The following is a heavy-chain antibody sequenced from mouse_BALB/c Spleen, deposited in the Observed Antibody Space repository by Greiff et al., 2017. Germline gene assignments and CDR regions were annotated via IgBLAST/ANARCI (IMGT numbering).Heavy chain of an antibody. CDR1: GFSLTSYG. Sequence: VKLVESGPGLVAPSQSLSITCTVSGFSLTSYGVHWVRQPPGKGLEWLGVIWAGGSTNYNSALMSRLSISKDNSKSQVFLKMNSLQTDDTAMYYCARGQIGLRRGYYFDYWGQGTTLTVSS. CDR3: ARGQIGLRRGYYFDY. J-gene: IGHJ2*01. D-gene: IGHD3-2*01. CDR2: IWAGGST. V-gene: IGHV2-9*02.